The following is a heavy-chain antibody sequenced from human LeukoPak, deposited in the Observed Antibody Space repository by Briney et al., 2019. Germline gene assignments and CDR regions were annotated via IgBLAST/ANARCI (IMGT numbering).Heavy chain of an antibody. Sequence: GGSLRLSCAASGFTFSSYSMHWVRQAPGKGLEYISAISSNGGSTYYANSVKGRFTISRDNSENTLYLQMGSLRAEDMAVYYCAREGVYKYYFDYWGQGTLVTVSS. D-gene: IGHD3-10*01. V-gene: IGHV3-64*01. CDR1: GFTFSSYS. CDR3: AREGVYKYYFDY. J-gene: IGHJ4*02. CDR2: ISSNGGST.